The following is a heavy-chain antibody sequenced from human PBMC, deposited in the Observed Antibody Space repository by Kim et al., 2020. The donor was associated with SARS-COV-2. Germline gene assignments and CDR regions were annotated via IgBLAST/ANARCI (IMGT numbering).Heavy chain of an antibody. CDR2: GST. J-gene: IGHJ4*02. D-gene: IGHD6-19*01. CDR3: ASLTGWVAY. Sequence: GSTNYNPSLKSRVTISVDTSKNQFSLKLSSVTAADTAVYYCASLTGWVAYWGQGTLVTVSS. V-gene: IGHV4-4*09.